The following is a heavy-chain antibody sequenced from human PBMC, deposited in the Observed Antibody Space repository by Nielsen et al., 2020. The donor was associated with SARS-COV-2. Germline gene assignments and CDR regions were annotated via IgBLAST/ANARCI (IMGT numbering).Heavy chain of an antibody. J-gene: IGHJ4*02. Sequence: WVRQAPGQGLEWVGWISANNGNTNYAQKFRGRVSMTTDTSTSTAYMELRSLRSDDTAVYYCARDIGGNPDWWGQGTLVTVSS. D-gene: IGHD4-23*01. V-gene: IGHV1-18*01. CDR3: ARDIGGNPDW. CDR2: ISANNGNT.